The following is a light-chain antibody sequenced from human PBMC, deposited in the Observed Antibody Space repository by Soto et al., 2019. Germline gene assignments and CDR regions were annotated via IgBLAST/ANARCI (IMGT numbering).Light chain of an antibody. CDR1: SSDVGGYNY. Sequence: QSVLTQPASVSGSPGQSITISCTGTSSDVGGYNYVSWYQQHPGKAPKLMIYEVSNRPSGVSNRFSGSKSGNTASLTISGLQAEDEADYYCSSYAGNGAWVFGGGTQLTVL. V-gene: IGLV2-14*01. J-gene: IGLJ3*02. CDR2: EVS. CDR3: SSYAGNGAWV.